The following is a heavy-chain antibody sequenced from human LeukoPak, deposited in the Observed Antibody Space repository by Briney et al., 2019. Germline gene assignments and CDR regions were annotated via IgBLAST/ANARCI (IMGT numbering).Heavy chain of an antibody. CDR1: GYTFTSYG. CDR3: ARGHSSPMVN. D-gene: IGHD6-13*01. Sequence: ASVKVSCKASGYTFTSYGIRWGRQTPGQRLEWMGWISAYNGNTNNTQKLQGRVTMTTDTSTSTAYMELRSLRSDVTAVYYCARGHSSPMVNWGQGTLVTVSS. CDR2: ISAYNGNT. J-gene: IGHJ4*02. V-gene: IGHV1-18*01.